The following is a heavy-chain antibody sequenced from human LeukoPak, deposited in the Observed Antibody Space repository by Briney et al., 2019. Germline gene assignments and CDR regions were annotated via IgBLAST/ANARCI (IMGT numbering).Heavy chain of an antibody. V-gene: IGHV3-23*01. Sequence: GGSLRLSCAASGFTFSSYAMSWVRQAPGKGLEWVSAISGSGGSTYYADSVKGRFTISRDNSKNTLYLQMNSLRSEDTAVYYCARDRYSSGWYNPRYYYYYYMDVWGKGTTVTVSS. D-gene: IGHD6-19*01. CDR3: ARDRYSSGWYNPRYYYYYYMDV. J-gene: IGHJ6*03. CDR2: ISGSGGST. CDR1: GFTFSSYA.